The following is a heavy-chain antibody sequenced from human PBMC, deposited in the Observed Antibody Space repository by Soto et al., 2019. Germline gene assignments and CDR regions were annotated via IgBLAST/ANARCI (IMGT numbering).Heavy chain of an antibody. V-gene: IGHV3-23*01. J-gene: IGHJ5*02. CDR3: AKDRSELVFNNWFDP. Sequence: EVQLLESGGGLVQPGGSLRLSCAASGFTFSSYAMSWVRQAPGKGLGWVSAISGSGGSTYYADSVKGRFTISRDNSKNTLYLQMNSLRAEDTAVYYCAKDRSELVFNNWFDPWGQGTLVTVSS. CDR2: ISGSGGST. CDR1: GFTFSSYA. D-gene: IGHD6-6*01.